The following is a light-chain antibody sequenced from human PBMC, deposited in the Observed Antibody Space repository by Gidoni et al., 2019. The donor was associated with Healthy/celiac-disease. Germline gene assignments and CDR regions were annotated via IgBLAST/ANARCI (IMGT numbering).Light chain of an antibody. CDR3: SSYTSSSPS. V-gene: IGLV2-14*01. CDR1: SSDVGGYNY. CDR2: EVS. J-gene: IGLJ1*01. Sequence: QSALTQPASVSGSPGQSLTISCTGTSSDVGGYNYVSWYQQHPGQAPKLMIYEVSNRPSGVSNRFSGSKSGNTASLTISGLQADDEADYYCSSYTSSSPSFGTGTKVTVL.